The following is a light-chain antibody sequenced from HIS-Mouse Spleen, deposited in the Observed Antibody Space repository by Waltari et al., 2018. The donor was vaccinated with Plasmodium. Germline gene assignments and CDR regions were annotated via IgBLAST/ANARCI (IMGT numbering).Light chain of an antibody. J-gene: IGKJ4*01. V-gene: IGKV4-1*01. Sequence: DIVMTQSPDSLAVSLGERATINCKSSQSVLYSSNNKNYLAWYQQKPGQPPKLLIYWASPRESGVPDRFSGSGSGTDFTLTISSLQAEDMAVYYCQQYYSTPLTFGGGTKVEIK. CDR2: WAS. CDR1: QSVLYSSNNKNY. CDR3: QQYYSTPLT.